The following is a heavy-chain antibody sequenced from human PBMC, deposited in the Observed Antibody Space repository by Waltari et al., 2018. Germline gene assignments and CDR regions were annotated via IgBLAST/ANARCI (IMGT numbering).Heavy chain of an antibody. J-gene: IGHJ4*02. D-gene: IGHD3-3*01. CDR2: IIPIFGTA. Sequence: QVQLVQSGAEVKKPGSSVKVYCKASGGTFSSYAISWVRQPPGQGLEWMGGIIPIFGTANYAQKFQGRVTITADESTSPAYMELSSLRSEDTAVYYCARAREQNYDFWSGYSFYFDHWGQGALVTVSS. CDR1: GGTFSSYA. CDR3: ARAREQNYDFWSGYSFYFDH. V-gene: IGHV1-69*01.